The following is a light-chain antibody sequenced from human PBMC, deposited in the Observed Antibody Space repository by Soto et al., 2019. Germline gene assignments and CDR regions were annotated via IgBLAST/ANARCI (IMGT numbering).Light chain of an antibody. CDR3: NSYVAGNNFV. J-gene: IGLJ1*01. Sequence: QSVLTQPPSASGSPGQSVTISCTGTSSDVGKYDYVSWFQHHPGKAPKLIIYEVSKRPSGVPDRFSGSKSGSTASLTVSGLQTEDEADYYCNSYVAGNNFVSGPGT. V-gene: IGLV2-8*01. CDR2: EVS. CDR1: SSDVGKYDY.